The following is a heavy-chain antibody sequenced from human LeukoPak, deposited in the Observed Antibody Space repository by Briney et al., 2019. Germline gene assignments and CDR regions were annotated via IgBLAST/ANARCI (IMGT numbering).Heavy chain of an antibody. D-gene: IGHD1-1*01. V-gene: IGHV3-13*01. CDR3: ARVAKERVGGVYYFDY. CDR2: IGTAGDT. J-gene: IGHJ4*02. CDR1: GFTFSDYD. Sequence: GGSLRLSCAGSGFTFSDYDMHWVRQATGKGLEWVSAIGTAGDTYYTGSVKGRFNISRENAKNSLYLQMNSLRAGDTAVYYCARVAKERVGGVYYFDYWGQGTLVTVSS.